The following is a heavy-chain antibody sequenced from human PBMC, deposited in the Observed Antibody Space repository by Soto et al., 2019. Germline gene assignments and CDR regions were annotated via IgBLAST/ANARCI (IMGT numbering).Heavy chain of an antibody. CDR1: GYTLTELS. Sequence: ASVKVSCKVSGYTLTELSMHWVRQAPGKGLEWMGGFDPEDGETIYAQKFQGRVTMTEDTSTDTAYMELSSLRSEDTAVYYCATDRARRSYDILTGYRKGPYYYYGMDVWGQGTTVTVSS. CDR3: ATDRARRSYDILTGYRKGPYYYYGMDV. V-gene: IGHV1-24*01. D-gene: IGHD3-9*01. J-gene: IGHJ6*02. CDR2: FDPEDGET.